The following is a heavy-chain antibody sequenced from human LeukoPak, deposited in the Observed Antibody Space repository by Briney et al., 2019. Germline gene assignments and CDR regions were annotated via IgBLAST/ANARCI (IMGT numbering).Heavy chain of an antibody. CDR3: AIVPAAITYFQH. CDR1: GFTVSSNY. V-gene: IGHV3-53*01. J-gene: IGHJ1*01. D-gene: IGHD2-2*01. Sequence: QPGGSLRLSCAASGFTVSSNYMSWVRQAPGKGLEWVSVIYSGGSTYYADSVKGRFTISRDNSKNTLYLQTNSLRAEDTAVYYCAIVPAAITYFQHWGQGTLVTVSS. CDR2: IYSGGST.